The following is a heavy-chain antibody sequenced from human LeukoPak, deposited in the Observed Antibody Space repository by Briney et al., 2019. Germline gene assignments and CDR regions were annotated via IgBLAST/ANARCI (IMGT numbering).Heavy chain of an antibody. CDR2: IYYGGST. J-gene: IGHJ5*02. CDR1: GGSISSGDYY. V-gene: IGHV4-31*03. CDR3: ARGYQLPYNWFDP. D-gene: IGHD2-2*01. Sequence: SETLSLTCTVSGGSISSGDYYWSWIRQHPGKGLEWIGYIYYGGSTYYNPSLKSRVTISVDTSKNQFSLKLRSVTAADTAVYYCARGYQLPYNWFDPWGQGTLVTVSS.